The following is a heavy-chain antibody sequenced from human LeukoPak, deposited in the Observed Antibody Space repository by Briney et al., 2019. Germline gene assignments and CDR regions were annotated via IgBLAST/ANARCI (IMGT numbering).Heavy chain of an antibody. J-gene: IGHJ4*02. CDR2: ISSSGSTI. V-gene: IGHV3-11*01. D-gene: IGHD3-22*01. CDR1: GFTFSTYN. CDR3: ASRFDELERGYYYDSSGPPLR. Sequence: PGGSLRLSCAASGFTFSTYNMSWIRRAPGKGLEWVSYISSSGSTIYYADSVKGRFTISRDNAKNSLYLQMNSLRAEDTAVYYCASRFDELERGYYYDSSGPPLRWGQGTLVTVSS.